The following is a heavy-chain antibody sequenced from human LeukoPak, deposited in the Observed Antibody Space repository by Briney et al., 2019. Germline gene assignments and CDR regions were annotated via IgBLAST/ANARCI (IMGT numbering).Heavy chain of an antibody. CDR2: IYHSGST. CDR3: ASYYGSGSYYTYYFDY. D-gene: IGHD3-10*01. CDR1: GGSISSSSYY. V-gene: IGHV4-39*07. Sequence: SETLSLTCTVSGGSISSSSYYWGWIRQPPGKGLEWIGSIYHSGSTYYNPSLKSRVTISVDTSKNQFSLKLSSVTAADTAVYYCASYYGSGSYYTYYFDYWGQGTLVTVSS. J-gene: IGHJ4*02.